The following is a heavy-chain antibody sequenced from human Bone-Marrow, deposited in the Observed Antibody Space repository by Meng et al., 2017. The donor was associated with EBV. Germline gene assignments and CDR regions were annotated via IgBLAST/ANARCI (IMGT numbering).Heavy chain of an antibody. V-gene: IGHV1-2*06. CDR1: GYNFRNYF. Sequence: VQLVRLGAEVTKPGASVNVSFKASGYNFRNYFMHWVRQAPGQGLEYMGRINPLTGVTNYVQKFQGRVTVTRDTSISTSYMELSGLTHDDTAVYFCAGGWAPDYWGQGTLVTVSS. CDR3: AGGWAPDY. CDR2: INPLTGVT. D-gene: IGHD6-19*01. J-gene: IGHJ4*02.